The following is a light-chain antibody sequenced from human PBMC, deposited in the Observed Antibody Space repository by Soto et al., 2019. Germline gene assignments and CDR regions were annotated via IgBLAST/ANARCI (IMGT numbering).Light chain of an antibody. CDR2: DAS. Sequence: EIVLTQSPSTLSLSPGERATLSCRASQSVSSYLAWYQQKPGQAPRLLIYDASNRATGIPARFSGSGSGTDFSLTIISIESADFVVYFCQQRSNWPLTFGPGTKVDIK. V-gene: IGKV3-11*01. CDR1: QSVSSY. J-gene: IGKJ3*01. CDR3: QQRSNWPLT.